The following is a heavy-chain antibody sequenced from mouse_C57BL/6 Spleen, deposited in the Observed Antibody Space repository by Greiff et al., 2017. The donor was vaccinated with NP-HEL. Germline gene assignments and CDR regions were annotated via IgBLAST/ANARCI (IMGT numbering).Heavy chain of an antibody. CDR3: ARQDYYGSLYYFDY. CDR1: GFTFSSYG. Sequence: EVKVVESGGDLVKPGGSLKLSCAASGFTFSSYGMSWVRQTPDKRLEWDATISSGGSYTYYPDSVKGRFTISRDNAKNTLYLQMSSLKSEDTAMYYCARQDYYGSLYYFDYWGQGTTLTVSS. V-gene: IGHV5-6*01. CDR2: ISSGGSYT. J-gene: IGHJ2*01. D-gene: IGHD1-1*01.